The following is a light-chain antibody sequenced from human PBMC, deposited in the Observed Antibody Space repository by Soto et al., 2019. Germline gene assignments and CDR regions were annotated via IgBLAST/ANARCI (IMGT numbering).Light chain of an antibody. CDR2: VAS. V-gene: IGKV3-15*01. CDR1: PSVSSN. J-gene: IGKJ4*02. CDR3: QQYNVWPLT. Sequence: EIVMTQSPATLSVSPGERATLSCRASPSVSSNLAWYQQKPGQTPKLLIYVASTRATGIPARFSGSGSGTEFTLTISSLQSEDFAVYYWQQYNVWPLTFGGGTKVEFK.